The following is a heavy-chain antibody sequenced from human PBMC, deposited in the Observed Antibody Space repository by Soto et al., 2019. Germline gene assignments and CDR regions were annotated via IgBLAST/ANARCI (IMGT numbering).Heavy chain of an antibody. J-gene: IGHJ2*01. CDR3: AITPNCGRDCSADSYWFFDL. CDR1: GLTFSNYA. D-gene: IGHD2-21*02. CDR2: ISGGGLST. V-gene: IGHV3-23*01. Sequence: EVQLLESGGNLVQPGGSLRLSCAASGLTFSNYAMSWGRQAPGKGLEWVSAISGGGLSTYYADSVKGRFTITRDNSRNTLFLQTSALRAEDTAVYYCAITPNCGRDCSADSYWFFDLWGRGTLVTVSS.